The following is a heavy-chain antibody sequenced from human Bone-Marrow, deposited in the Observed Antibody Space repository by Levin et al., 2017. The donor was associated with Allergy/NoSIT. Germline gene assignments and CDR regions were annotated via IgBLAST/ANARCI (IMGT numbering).Heavy chain of an antibody. J-gene: IGHJ4*02. CDR2: TYYGGST. CDR1: GASIRSGGYY. D-gene: IGHD2-2*01. V-gene: IGHV4-31*03. CDR3: ARAGAGLGYCGTHSCYYFDF. Sequence: SETLSLTCTVSGASIRSGGYYWSWIRQRPGQGLECIGYTYYGGSTYYPPSLKNRATISVDTSKNQFSLKLSSVTAADTAVYYCARAGAGLGYCGTHSCYYFDFWGQGTLVTVSS.